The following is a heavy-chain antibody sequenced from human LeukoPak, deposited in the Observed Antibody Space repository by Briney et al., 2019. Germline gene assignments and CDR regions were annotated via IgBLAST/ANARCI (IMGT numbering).Heavy chain of an antibody. J-gene: IGHJ4*02. Sequence: GASVKVSCKASGFTFTSSAMQWVRQARGQRLEWIGWIVVGSGNTNYAQKFQERVTITRDMSTSTAYMELSSLRSEDTAVYYCAADGGLGLRLGELSSWHYWGQGTLVTVSS. V-gene: IGHV1-58*02. CDR2: IVVGSGNT. CDR3: AADGGLGLRLGELSSWHY. CDR1: GFTFTSSA. D-gene: IGHD3-16*02.